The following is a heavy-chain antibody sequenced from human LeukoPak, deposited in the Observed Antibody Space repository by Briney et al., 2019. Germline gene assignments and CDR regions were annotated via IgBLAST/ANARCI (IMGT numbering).Heavy chain of an antibody. V-gene: IGHV3-23*01. D-gene: IGHD3-22*01. CDR2: ISGSGGST. J-gene: IGHJ4*01. CDR3: AKDPRYYYDSSGYSDY. Sequence: TGGSLRLSCAASGFTFSSYAMSWVRKAPGKGLEWVSAISGSGGSTYYADSVKGRFTISRDNSKNTLYLQMNSLRAEDTAVYYCAKDPRYYYDSSGYSDYWGHGTLVTVSS. CDR1: GFTFSSYA.